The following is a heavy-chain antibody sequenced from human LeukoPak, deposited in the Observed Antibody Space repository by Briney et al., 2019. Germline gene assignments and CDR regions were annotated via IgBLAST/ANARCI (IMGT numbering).Heavy chain of an antibody. V-gene: IGHV1-69*13. CDR3: ATTRRELLRAQYFDY. CDR2: IIPLFGTS. Sequence: ASVKVSCKASGGTFSSYTISWVRQAPGQGLEWMGGIIPLFGTSNYAQKFQGRVTIIADESASTAYMELSSLTSEDTAVYYCATTRRELLRAQYFDYWGQGTLVTVSS. J-gene: IGHJ4*02. CDR1: GGTFSSYT. D-gene: IGHD1-26*01.